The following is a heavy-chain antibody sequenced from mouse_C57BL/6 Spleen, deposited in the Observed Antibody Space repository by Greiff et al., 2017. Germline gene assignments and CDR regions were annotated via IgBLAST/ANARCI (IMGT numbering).Heavy chain of an antibody. J-gene: IGHJ1*03. CDR2: INPNYGTT. Sequence: EVQLQQSGPELVKPGASVTISCKASGYSFTDYNMNWVKQSHGKSLEWIGVINPNYGTTSYNQKFKGKATLTVDQSSSPASMKLNSLTSEDSAVYYCARGRPTIVLYWYCDVWGTGTTVTVSS. CDR1: GYSFTDYN. D-gene: IGHD2-12*01. V-gene: IGHV1-39*01. CDR3: ARGRPTIVLYWYCDV.